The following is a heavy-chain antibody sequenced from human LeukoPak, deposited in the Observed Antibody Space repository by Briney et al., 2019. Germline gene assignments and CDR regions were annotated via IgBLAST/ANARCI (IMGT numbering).Heavy chain of an antibody. CDR3: ARGMGYYDSSGLDY. Sequence: PGGSLRLSCAASGFPFSSYDMHWIRQATGKGLEWVSAIGTAGDTYYPGSVKGRFTISRENAKNSLYLQMNSLRAGDTAVYYCARGMGYYDSSGLDYWGQGTLVTVSS. CDR1: GFPFSSYD. D-gene: IGHD3-22*01. CDR2: IGTAGDT. J-gene: IGHJ4*02. V-gene: IGHV3-13*01.